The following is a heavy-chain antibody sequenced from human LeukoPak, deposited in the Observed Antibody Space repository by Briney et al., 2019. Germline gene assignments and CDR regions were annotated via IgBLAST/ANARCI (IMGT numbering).Heavy chain of an antibody. V-gene: IGHV3-11*01. CDR3: VRIPFDY. Sequence: GGSLRLSCAASGFAFNDYYMTWIRQVPGKGLEFVSFISDTGNTIYYADSVKGRFTVSRDNAKNSLNLHMNSLRAEDTAVYYCVRIPFDYWGQGSLVTVSS. CDR1: GFAFNDYY. CDR2: ISDTGNTI. J-gene: IGHJ4*02.